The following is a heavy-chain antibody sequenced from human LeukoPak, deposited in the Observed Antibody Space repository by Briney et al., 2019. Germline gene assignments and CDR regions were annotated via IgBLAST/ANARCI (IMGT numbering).Heavy chain of an antibody. CDR3: AREEIVVVVAATEAFDY. CDR1: GFTFSSYW. CDR2: IKQDGSEK. J-gene: IGHJ4*02. D-gene: IGHD2-15*01. V-gene: IGHV3-7*03. Sequence: GGSLRLSCAASGFTFSSYWMSWVRQAPGKGLEWVANIKQDGSEKYYVDSVKGRFTISRDNAKNSLYLQMNSLRAEDTAVYYCAREEIVVVVAATEAFDYWGQGTLDTVSS.